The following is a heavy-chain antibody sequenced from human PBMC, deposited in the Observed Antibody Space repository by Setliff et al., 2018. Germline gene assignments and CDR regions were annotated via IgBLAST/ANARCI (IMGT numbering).Heavy chain of an antibody. CDR2: IYPGDSDT. J-gene: IGHJ4*02. D-gene: IGHD2-2*01. CDR3: ARRVVSTAMRYYFDS. V-gene: IGHV5-51*01. Sequence: PGESLKISCKGSGYDFSTYWIGWVRQMPGKGLEWMGIIYPGDSDTRYSPSFQGQVTISADKSTSTAYLQWSRLKASDTAMYYCARRVVSTAMRYYFDSWGQGTVVTVSS. CDR1: GYDFSTYW.